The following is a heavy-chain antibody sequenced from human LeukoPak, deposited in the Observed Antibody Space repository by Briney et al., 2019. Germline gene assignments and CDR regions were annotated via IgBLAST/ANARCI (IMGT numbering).Heavy chain of an antibody. CDR3: ASRYSSSWLGGNAFDI. D-gene: IGHD6-13*01. CDR1: GFTFSSYW. Sequence: GGSLRLSCAASGFTFSSYWMHWVRHAPGKGLVWVSRINSDGSSTSYADSVKGRFTISRDNAKNTLYLQMNSLRAEDTAVYYCASRYSSSWLGGNAFDIWGQGTMVTVSS. J-gene: IGHJ3*02. V-gene: IGHV3-74*01. CDR2: INSDGSST.